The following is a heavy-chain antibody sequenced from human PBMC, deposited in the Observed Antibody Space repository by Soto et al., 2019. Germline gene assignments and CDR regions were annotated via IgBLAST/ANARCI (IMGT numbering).Heavy chain of an antibody. D-gene: IGHD6-19*01. Sequence: QVQLVQSGAEVKKPGASVTVSCKTSGYTFSNYGINWVRQAPGQGLEWMGWISGYNGNTNYAQTVQVSVTMTTDTSTGTVYMELRSMQSADTAIYYCSRFIMVGGWFDPNYYHGMDVWGQGTTVTVSS. CDR3: SRFIMVGGWFDPNYYHGMDV. V-gene: IGHV1-18*01. J-gene: IGHJ6*02. CDR1: GYTFSNYG. CDR2: ISGYNGNT.